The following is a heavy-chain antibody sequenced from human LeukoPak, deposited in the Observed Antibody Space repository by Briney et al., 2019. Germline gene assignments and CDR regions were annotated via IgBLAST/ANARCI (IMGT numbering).Heavy chain of an antibody. J-gene: IGHJ4*02. CDR3: ARVRCSRGTCYLDY. D-gene: IGHD2-15*01. V-gene: IGHV3-74*01. CDR1: GFTFSTYW. Sequence: QPGGSLRLSCAASGFTFSTYWMHWVRQAPGKGLVWVSRVNTDGTSTTYGDSVQGRFTISRDNAKNTLYLQMKSLRAEDTAVYYCARVRCSRGTCYLDYWGQGTLVTISS. CDR2: VNTDGTST.